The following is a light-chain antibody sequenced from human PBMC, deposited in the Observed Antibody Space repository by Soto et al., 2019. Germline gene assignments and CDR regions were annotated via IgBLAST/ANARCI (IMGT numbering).Light chain of an antibody. CDR1: SSNIGAGYD. J-gene: IGLJ2*01. CDR3: QSYASSLSGVV. CDR2: DNN. Sequence: QAVVTQPPSVSGAPGQRVTISCTGSSSNIGAGYDVHWYQQLPGTAPKLLIYDNNNRPSGVPDRFSGSKSGTSASLAITGLQAEDEADYYCQSYASSLSGVVFGGGTKLTVL. V-gene: IGLV1-40*01.